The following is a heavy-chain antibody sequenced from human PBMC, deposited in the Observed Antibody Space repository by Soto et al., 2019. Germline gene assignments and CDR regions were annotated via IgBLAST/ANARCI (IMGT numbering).Heavy chain of an antibody. D-gene: IGHD4-17*01. CDR2: ISWNSGSI. V-gene: IGHV3-9*01. Sequence: EVQLVESGGGLVQPGRSLRLSCAASGFTFDDYAMHWVRQAPGKGLEWVSGISWNSGSIGYADSVKGRFTISRDNAKNSLYLQMNSLRAEDTALYYCAKAHDYCDYYQALNYWGQGTLVTVSS. J-gene: IGHJ4*02. CDR1: GFTFDDYA. CDR3: AKAHDYCDYYQALNY.